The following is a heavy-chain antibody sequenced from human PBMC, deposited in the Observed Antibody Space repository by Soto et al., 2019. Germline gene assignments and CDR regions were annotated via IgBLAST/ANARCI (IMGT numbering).Heavy chain of an antibody. CDR2: IYYNGNT. V-gene: IGHV4-59*11. Sequence: QVQLQESGPGLVKPSETLSLTCTVSGGSISNHYWSWIRQPPGKGLEWIGYIYYNGNTNYNPSLKSRVTMSVGTSKNQISLKLSSVTAADTAVYYCTRANWYSEYWGRGTLVTVSS. J-gene: IGHJ4*02. D-gene: IGHD7-27*01. CDR1: GGSISNHY. CDR3: TRANWYSEY.